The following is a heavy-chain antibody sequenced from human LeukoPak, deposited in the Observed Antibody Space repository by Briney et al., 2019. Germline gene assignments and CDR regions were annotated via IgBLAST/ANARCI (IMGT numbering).Heavy chain of an antibody. J-gene: IGHJ4*02. D-gene: IGHD2-21*02. CDR1: GFTFSSYA. V-gene: IGHV3-23*01. Sequence: GGSLRLSCAASGFTFSSYAMSWVRQAPGKGLEWVSAISGSGGSTYYADSVKGRFTISRDNSKNTLYLQMNSLRAEDTAVYYCARDQFLVWMTVTPGAFDYWGQGTLVTVSS. CDR3: ARDQFLVWMTVTPGAFDY. CDR2: ISGSGGST.